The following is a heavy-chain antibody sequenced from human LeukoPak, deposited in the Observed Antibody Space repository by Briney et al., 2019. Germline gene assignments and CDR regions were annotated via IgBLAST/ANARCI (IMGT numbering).Heavy chain of an antibody. CDR2: ISWNSGSI. J-gene: IGHJ4*02. D-gene: IGHD5-18*01. CDR3: AKDSHGSYEGNFDY. Sequence: GRSLRLSCAASGFTFDDYAMHWVRQAPGKGLEWVSGISWNSGSIGYADSVKGRFTISRGNAKNSLYLQMNSLRAEDTALYYCAKDSHGSYEGNFDYWGQGTLVTVSS. CDR1: GFTFDDYA. V-gene: IGHV3-9*01.